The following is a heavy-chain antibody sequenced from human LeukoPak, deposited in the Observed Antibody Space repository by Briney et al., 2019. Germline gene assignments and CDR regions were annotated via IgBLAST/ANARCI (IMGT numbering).Heavy chain of an antibody. Sequence: GASVKVSCKASGYTFTSYGISWVRQATGQGLEWMGWMNPNSGNTGYAQKFQGRVTMTRNTSISTAYMELSSLRSEDTAVYYCARAHYYGSGSYVYWGQGTLVTVSS. J-gene: IGHJ4*02. CDR2: MNPNSGNT. D-gene: IGHD3-10*01. CDR3: ARAHYYGSGSYVY. CDR1: GYTFTSYG. V-gene: IGHV1-8*02.